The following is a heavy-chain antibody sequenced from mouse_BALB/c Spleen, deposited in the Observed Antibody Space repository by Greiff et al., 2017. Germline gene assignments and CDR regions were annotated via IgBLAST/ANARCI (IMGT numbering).Heavy chain of an antibody. CDR3: ARLPGNAMDY. CDR1: GYAFSSYW. Sequence: QVHVKQSGAELVRPGSSVKISCKASGYAFSSYWMNWVKQRPGQGLEWIGQIYPGDGDTNYNGKFKGKATLTADKSSSTAYMQLSSLTSEDSAVYFCARLPGNAMDYWGQGTSVTVSS. V-gene: IGHV1-80*01. CDR2: IYPGDGDT. J-gene: IGHJ4*01.